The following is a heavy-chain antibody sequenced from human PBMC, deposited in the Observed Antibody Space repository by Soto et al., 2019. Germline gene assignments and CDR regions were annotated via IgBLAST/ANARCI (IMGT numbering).Heavy chain of an antibody. Sequence: EVQLVESGGGLVQPGRSLRLSCAASGFTFDDYAMHWVRQAPGKGLEWVSGISWNSGSIGYADSVKGRFTISRDNPKNSLNLQMNSLRAKDTAFYYCAKDINFLTGYYKSGGFDYGGQGTRVTVSS. D-gene: IGHD3-9*01. CDR2: ISWNSGSI. CDR1: GFTFDDYA. V-gene: IGHV3-9*01. J-gene: IGHJ4*02. CDR3: AKDINFLTGYYKSGGFDY.